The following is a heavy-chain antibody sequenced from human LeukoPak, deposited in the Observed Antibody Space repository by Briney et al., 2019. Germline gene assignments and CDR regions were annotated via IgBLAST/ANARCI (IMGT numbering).Heavy chain of an antibody. J-gene: IGHJ6*04. Sequence: GGSLRLSCAASGFTFSSYEMNWVRQAPGKGLEWVSYISSSGSTIYYADSVKGRFTISRDNAKNSLYLQMNSLRAEDTAVYYCARLWFRELLLYGMDVWGKGTTVTVSS. CDR2: ISSSGSTI. V-gene: IGHV3-48*03. CDR1: GFTFSSYE. D-gene: IGHD3-10*01. CDR3: ARLWFRELLLYGMDV.